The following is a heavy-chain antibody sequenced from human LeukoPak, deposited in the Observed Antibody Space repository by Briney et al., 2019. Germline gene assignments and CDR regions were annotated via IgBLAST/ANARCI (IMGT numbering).Heavy chain of an antibody. CDR3: ARQGPGYCGSTSCYGVDY. CDR2: INTNTGNP. D-gene: IGHD2-2*01. Sequence: ASVTVSFKASGYTFTIYAMNWVRQAPGQGLEWMGWINTNTGNPTYAQGFTGRFVFSLDTSVSTAYLQISSLKAEDTAVYYCARQGPGYCGSTSCYGVDYWGQGTLVTVSS. V-gene: IGHV7-4-1*02. J-gene: IGHJ4*02. CDR1: GYTFTIYA.